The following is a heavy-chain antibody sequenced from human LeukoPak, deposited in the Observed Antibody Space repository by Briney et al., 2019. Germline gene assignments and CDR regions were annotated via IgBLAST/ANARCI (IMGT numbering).Heavy chain of an antibody. V-gene: IGHV1-8*01. CDR2: MNPNSGNT. J-gene: IGHJ5*02. D-gene: IGHD2-15*01. Sequence: GASVKVSCKASGYTFTSYDINWVRQATGQGLEWMGWMNPNSGNTGYAQKFQGRVTVTRNTSISTAYMELSSLRSEDTAVYYCAREGGYCSGGSCNNPTYWFDPWGQGTLVTVSS. CDR3: AREGGYCSGGSCNNPTYWFDP. CDR1: GYTFTSYD.